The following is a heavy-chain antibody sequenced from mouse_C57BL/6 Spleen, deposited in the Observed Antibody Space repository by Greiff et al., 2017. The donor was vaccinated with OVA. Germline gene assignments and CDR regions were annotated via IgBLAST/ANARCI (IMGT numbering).Heavy chain of an antibody. CDR1: GYTFTSYW. V-gene: IGHV1-74*01. CDR3: APFITTVVAPFGG. J-gene: IGHJ3*01. D-gene: IGHD1-1*01. Sequence: QVQLQQPGAELVKPGASVKVSCKASGYTFTSYWMHWVKQRPGQGLEWIGRIHPSDSDTNYNQKFKGKATLTVDKSSSTAYMQLSSLTSEDSAVEYCAPFITTVVAPFGGWGQGTLVTVSA. CDR2: IHPSDSDT.